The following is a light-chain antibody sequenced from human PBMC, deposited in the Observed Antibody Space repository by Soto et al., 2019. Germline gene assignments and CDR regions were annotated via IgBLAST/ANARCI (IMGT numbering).Light chain of an antibody. J-gene: IGLJ2*01. V-gene: IGLV2-14*01. CDR2: DVS. CDR1: SSDVGGYNY. Sequence: QSVLTQPASVSGSPGQSITISCTGTSSDVGGYNYVSWYQQHPGKAPKLMIYDVSNRPSGVSNRFSGSKSGNTASLTISGLQAEDEADYYCSANTSSNTVVFGGGTKLTVL. CDR3: SANTSSNTVV.